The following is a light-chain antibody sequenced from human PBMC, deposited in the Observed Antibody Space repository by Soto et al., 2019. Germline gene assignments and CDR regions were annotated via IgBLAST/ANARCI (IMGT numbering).Light chain of an antibody. Sequence: EIVLTQSPGTLSLSPGERATLSYRASHSVTSSYLAWYQQKPGQAPRLLIYGASSRDTGIPDRFSGSGSGTDFTLTISSLEPEDFAGYYCQQYGSSPPITFDQGTRLVTK. CDR1: HSVTSSY. J-gene: IGKJ5*01. CDR3: QQYGSSPPIT. CDR2: GAS. V-gene: IGKV3-20*01.